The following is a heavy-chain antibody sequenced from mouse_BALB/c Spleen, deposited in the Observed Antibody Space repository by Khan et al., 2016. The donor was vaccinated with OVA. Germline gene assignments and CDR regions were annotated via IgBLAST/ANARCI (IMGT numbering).Heavy chain of an antibody. CDR3: ARNREPDYFDY. CDR1: VFSLTNYG. CDR2: IWAGGST. Sequence: QVQLKESGPGLVAPSQSLSITCTVSVFSLTNYGVHWVRQPPGKGLEWLGVIWAGGSTNYNSALMSRLSISKDNSKSQVFLKMNSLQTDDTAMYFCARNREPDYFDYWGQGTTLTVSS. V-gene: IGHV2-9*02. J-gene: IGHJ2*01.